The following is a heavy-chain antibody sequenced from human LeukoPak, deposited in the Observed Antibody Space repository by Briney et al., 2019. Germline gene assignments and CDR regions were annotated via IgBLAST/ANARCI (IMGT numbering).Heavy chain of an antibody. J-gene: IGHJ4*02. CDR1: GFTFSGYE. CDR3: ARSLFGNPG. D-gene: IGHD4-23*01. CDR2: ISSGGSTI. Sequence: GGSLGLSCAASGFTFSGYEMNWVRQAPGRGLEWVSFISSGGSTIYYADSVKGRFTISRDNAKNSLYLQMNSLRAEDSALYYCARSLFGNPGWGQGTLVTVSS. V-gene: IGHV3-48*03.